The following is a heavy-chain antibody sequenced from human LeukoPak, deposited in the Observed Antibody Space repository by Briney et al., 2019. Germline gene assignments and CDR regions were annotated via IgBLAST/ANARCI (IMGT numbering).Heavy chain of an antibody. CDR1: GFTFSSYA. Sequence: GGSLRLSCAASGFTFSSYAMHWVRQAPGKGLEWVAVISYDGSNKYYADSVKGRFTISRDNSKNTLYLQMNSLRAEDTAVYYCASISSWYGDAFDIWGQGTMVTVSS. V-gene: IGHV3-30-3*01. CDR2: ISYDGSNK. D-gene: IGHD6-13*01. J-gene: IGHJ3*02. CDR3: ASISSWYGDAFDI.